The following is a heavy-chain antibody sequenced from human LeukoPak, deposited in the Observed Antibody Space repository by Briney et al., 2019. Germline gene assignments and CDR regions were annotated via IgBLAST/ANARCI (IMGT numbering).Heavy chain of an antibody. Sequence: SETLSLTCTVSGYSISSAYYWGWIRQPPGKGLEWIGSIYHSGTTYYNPSLKSRVTISVDTSKNQFSLKLSSVTAADTAVYYCAREGKITMVRGVIRYYYMDVWGKGTTVTISS. J-gene: IGHJ6*03. V-gene: IGHV4-38-2*02. CDR1: GYSISSAYY. CDR3: AREGKITMVRGVIRYYYMDV. CDR2: IYHSGTT. D-gene: IGHD3-10*01.